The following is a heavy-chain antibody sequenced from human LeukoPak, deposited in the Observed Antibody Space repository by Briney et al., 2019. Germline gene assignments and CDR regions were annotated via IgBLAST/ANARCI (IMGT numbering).Heavy chain of an antibody. CDR3: ASAGYYDSSGYYYLLFRVLASPFDY. Sequence: SETLSLTCTVSGYSISTGYYWDWIRQPPGKGLEWIGTFYHGGSTYYNPSLKSRVTISVDTSKNQFSLKLSSVTAADTAVYYCASAGYYDSSGYYYLLFRVLASPFDYWGQGTLVTVSS. CDR2: FYHGGST. D-gene: IGHD3-22*01. V-gene: IGHV4-38-2*02. CDR1: GYSISTGYY. J-gene: IGHJ4*02.